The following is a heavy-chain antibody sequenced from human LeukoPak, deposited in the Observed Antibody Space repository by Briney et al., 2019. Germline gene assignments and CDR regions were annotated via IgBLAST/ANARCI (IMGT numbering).Heavy chain of an antibody. CDR1: GFTFSSYA. CDR3: AREEERAFDI. Sequence: GGSLRLSCAASGFTFSSYAMHWVRQAPGKGLEWVAVISYDGSNKYYADSVKGRFTISRDNSKNTLYLQMNSLRAEDTAVYYCAREEERAFDIWSQGTMVTVSS. V-gene: IGHV3-30-3*01. J-gene: IGHJ3*02. CDR2: ISYDGSNK. D-gene: IGHD1-1*01.